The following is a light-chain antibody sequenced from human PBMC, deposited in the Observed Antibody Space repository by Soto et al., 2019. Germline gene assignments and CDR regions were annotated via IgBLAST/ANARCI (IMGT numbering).Light chain of an antibody. CDR2: LAS. V-gene: IGKV1-9*01. Sequence: IQLTQSPSSLSASVGDRVTITCRASQVIRKYLAWYQQKPGTAPKLLIYLASTLQGGVPSRFSGSGSGTDFSRTISSLQPEDVATYYCQYLNSFPLTFGGGTKVESK. CDR1: QVIRKY. J-gene: IGKJ4*01. CDR3: QYLNSFPLT.